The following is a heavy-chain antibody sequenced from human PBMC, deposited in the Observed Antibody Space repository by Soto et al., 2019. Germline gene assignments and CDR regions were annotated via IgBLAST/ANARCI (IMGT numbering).Heavy chain of an antibody. V-gene: IGHV3-30-3*01. CDR3: ASSTGDALDY. J-gene: IGHJ4*02. CDR2: ISYDGSNK. CDR1: GFTFSSYA. Sequence: QVQLVESGGGVVQPGRSLRLSCAASGFTFSSYAMHWVRQAPSKGLEWVAVISYDGSNKYYADSVKGRFTISRDNSKNALYLQMNSLRAEDTAVYYCASSTGDALDYWGQGTLVTVSS. D-gene: IGHD4-17*01.